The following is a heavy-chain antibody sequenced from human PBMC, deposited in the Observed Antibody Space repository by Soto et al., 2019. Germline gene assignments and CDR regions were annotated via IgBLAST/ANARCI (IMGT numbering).Heavy chain of an antibody. Sequence: QLQLQESGPGLVKPSETLSLTCTVSGGSISSSSFHWGWIRQPPGKGLAWIGSIYYSGSTYSSPALTTRVTIMVETSKTQFSLKPSPATTADTAVYYCARRERAAGTDCWFAPWGQGTMVTVSS. D-gene: IGHD6-13*01. CDR2: IYYSGST. CDR3: ARRERAAGTDCWFAP. J-gene: IGHJ5*02. V-gene: IGHV4-39*01. CDR1: GGSISSSSFH.